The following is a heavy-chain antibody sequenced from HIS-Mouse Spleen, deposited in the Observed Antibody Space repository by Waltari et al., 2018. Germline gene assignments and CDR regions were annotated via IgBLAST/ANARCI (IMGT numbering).Heavy chain of an antibody. CDR1: GYTFTGYY. V-gene: IGHV1-2*02. Sequence: QVQLVQSGAEVKKPGASVKVSCKASGYTFTGYYLHWVRQAPGQGLEWMGWINPNSGGTNYEQTFQGRVTMTMDTSISTAYMELSRLSSDDTAVYYCARDCYSSLYYFDYWGQGTLVTVSS. D-gene: IGHD6-6*01. J-gene: IGHJ4*02. CDR2: INPNSGGT. CDR3: ARDCYSSLYYFDY.